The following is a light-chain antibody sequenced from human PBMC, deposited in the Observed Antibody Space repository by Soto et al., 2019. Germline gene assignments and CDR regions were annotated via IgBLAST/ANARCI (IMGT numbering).Light chain of an antibody. CDR3: QQYERPPFA. V-gene: IGKV3-11*01. CDR1: RSISTY. Sequence: ETVLTQSPATLSLSPGERATLSCRASRSISTYLAWYQQKPGQAPRLLIYDASSRAAGVPDRVTGGGSGTDFTLTISGLEPDDFALYFCQQYERPPFAFGQGTKLEIK. J-gene: IGKJ2*01. CDR2: DAS.